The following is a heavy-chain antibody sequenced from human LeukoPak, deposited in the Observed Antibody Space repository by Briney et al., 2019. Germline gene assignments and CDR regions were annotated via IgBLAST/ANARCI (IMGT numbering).Heavy chain of an antibody. V-gene: IGHV3-66*01. CDR1: GFTVSSNY. CDR3: ARDLTSVPTR. D-gene: IGHD4-17*01. CDR2: IYSGGST. J-gene: IGHJ4*02. Sequence: GGSLRLSCAASGFTVSSNYMSWVRQAPGKGLEWVSVIYSGGSTYYADSVKGRFTISRDNAKNSVYLQMNSLRNEDTAVYYCARDLTSVPTRWGQGTLVTVSS.